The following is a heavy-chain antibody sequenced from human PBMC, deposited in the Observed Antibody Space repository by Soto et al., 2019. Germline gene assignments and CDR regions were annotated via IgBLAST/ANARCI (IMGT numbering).Heavy chain of an antibody. CDR3: ARGYDSRAAAPLDY. Sequence: QVQLQESGPGLVKPSQTLSLTCTVSGGSISSGGYYWSWIRQHPGKGLEWIGYIYYSGSTYYNPSRRRRVTISVDTSKNQFSLKLSSVTAADTAVYYCARGYDSRAAAPLDYWGQGILVTVSS. D-gene: IGHD3-22*01. J-gene: IGHJ4*02. CDR1: GGSISSGGYY. V-gene: IGHV4-31*03. CDR2: IYYSGST.